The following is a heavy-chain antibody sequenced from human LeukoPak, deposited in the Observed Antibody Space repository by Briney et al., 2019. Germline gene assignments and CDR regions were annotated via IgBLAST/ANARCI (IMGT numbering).Heavy chain of an antibody. V-gene: IGHV3-23*01. CDR3: AKPHGVGY. J-gene: IGHJ4*02. CDR1: GFTFSSYA. CDR2: ITNTGLSA. D-gene: IGHD4-17*01. Sequence: GGSLRLSCEASGFTFSSYAMSWVRQAPGKGLEWVSAITNTGLSAYYADSVKGRFTISRDNSKNTLYLQMNSLRAEDTAVYYCAKPHGVGYLGQGTLVTVSS.